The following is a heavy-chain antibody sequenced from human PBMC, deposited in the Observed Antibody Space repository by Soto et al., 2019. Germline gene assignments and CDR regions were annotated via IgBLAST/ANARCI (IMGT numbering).Heavy chain of an antibody. CDR3: AREVASYGSTYFDY. CDR1: GGSIRGYY. V-gene: IGHV4-59*01. J-gene: IGHJ4*02. CDR2: TYYRGTT. Sequence: PSETLSLTCSVCGGSIRGYYWTWIPQPPGKGLEWIGYTYYRGTTKYNPSLNSRVTISADTSQNQISLQLSSVTAADTAVYYCAREVASYGSTYFDYWGQGALVTVSS. D-gene: IGHD3-16*01.